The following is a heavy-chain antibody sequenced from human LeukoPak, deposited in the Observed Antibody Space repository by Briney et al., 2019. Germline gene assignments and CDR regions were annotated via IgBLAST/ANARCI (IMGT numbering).Heavy chain of an antibody. D-gene: IGHD3-10*01. CDR2: ISYDGSNK. Sequence: HSGGSLRLSYAASGFTFSSYGMHWVRQAPGKGLEWVAVISYDGSNKYYADSVKGRFTISRDNSKNTLYLQMNSLRAEDTAVYYCAKDGTYYYGSGSPLGYYYGMDVWGQGTTVTVSS. V-gene: IGHV3-30*18. CDR3: AKDGTYYYGSGSPLGYYYGMDV. J-gene: IGHJ6*02. CDR1: GFTFSSYG.